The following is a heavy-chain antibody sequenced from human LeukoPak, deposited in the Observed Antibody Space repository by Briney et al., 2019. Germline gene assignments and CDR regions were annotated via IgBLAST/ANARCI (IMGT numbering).Heavy chain of an antibody. Sequence: GGSLRLSCAASGFTFSSYAMHWVRQPPGKGLEWVAIISPDGRSTDVADSVKGRFTISRDNSKNTLYLQLSSLQVDDTALYYCAREWDLQRVPGYWGQGTLVTVSS. J-gene: IGHJ4*02. V-gene: IGHV3-30*15. D-gene: IGHD1-26*01. CDR3: AREWDLQRVPGY. CDR1: GFTFSSYA. CDR2: ISPDGRST.